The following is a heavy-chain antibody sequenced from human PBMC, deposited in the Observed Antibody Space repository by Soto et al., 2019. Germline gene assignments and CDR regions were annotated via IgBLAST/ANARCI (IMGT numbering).Heavy chain of an antibody. V-gene: IGHV3-33*01. J-gene: IGHJ5*02. CDR2: IWYDGSNK. CDR3: ASSIS. Sequence: QVQLVESGGGVVQPGRSLRLSCEASGFIFSSYVMHWVRQAPGKGLEWVAVIWYDGSNKNYADSVKGRFTITRDNSKNTLYLQMNSLRAEDTAVYDCASSISWGQGTLVTVSS. CDR1: GFIFSSYV.